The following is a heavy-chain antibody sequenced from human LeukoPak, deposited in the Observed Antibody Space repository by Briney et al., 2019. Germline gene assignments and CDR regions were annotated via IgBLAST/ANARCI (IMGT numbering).Heavy chain of an antibody. CDR2: ISGSGGRT. V-gene: IGHV3-23*01. J-gene: IGHJ4*02. D-gene: IGHD3-22*01. Sequence: GGSQRLSCAASGFTFSSYAMSWVRQAPGKGLEWVSAISGSGGRTYYADSVKGRFTISRDNSKNTLYLQMNSLRAEDTAVYYCVYDSSGYPTPAFDYWGQGTLVTVSS. CDR1: GFTFSSYA. CDR3: VYDSSGYPTPAFDY.